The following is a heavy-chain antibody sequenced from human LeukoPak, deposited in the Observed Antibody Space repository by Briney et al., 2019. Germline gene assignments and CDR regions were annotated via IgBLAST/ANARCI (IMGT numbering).Heavy chain of an antibody. J-gene: IGHJ5*02. CDR1: GYTFTSYY. CDR2: INPSGGST. V-gene: IGHV1-46*01. Sequence: ASVKVSCKASGYTFTSYYMHWVRQAPGQGLEWMGLINPSGGSTSYAQKFQGRVTMTRDTSTSTVYMELSSLRSEDTALYNCARDGCSSTSCSAGGNWFDPWGQGTLVTVSS. D-gene: IGHD2-2*01. CDR3: ARDGCSSTSCSAGGNWFDP.